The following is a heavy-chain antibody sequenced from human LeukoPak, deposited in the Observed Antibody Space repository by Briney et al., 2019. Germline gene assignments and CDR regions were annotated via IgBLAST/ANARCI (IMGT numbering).Heavy chain of an antibody. CDR1: GYIFANYW. Sequence: GESLKISCKVSGYIFANYWIAWVRQMPGKGLEWMGIIYPGDSDTRYSPSFQGQVSIAVDKSISTAYLQWNSLKTSDSAMYYCARQNHVGGCDSRSCHGRRGMDVWGQGTTVTVSS. D-gene: IGHD1-26*01. CDR2: IYPGDSDT. V-gene: IGHV5-51*01. CDR3: ARQNHVGGCDSRSCHGRRGMDV. J-gene: IGHJ6*02.